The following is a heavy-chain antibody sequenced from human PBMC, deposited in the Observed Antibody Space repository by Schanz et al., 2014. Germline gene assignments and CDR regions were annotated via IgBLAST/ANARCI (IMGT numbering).Heavy chain of an antibody. CDR2: ISVYTGNI. Sequence: QVQLVQSGAEVKKPGASVRVSCKASGYTFTTYAMSWVRQAPGQGLEWVGWISVYTGNIKYGQKFQGRVTMTTDTSTSTAYMALTDLRSDDTAVYYCARDRRFFDRDDLYYFDSWGQGTLVTVSS. J-gene: IGHJ4*02. V-gene: IGHV1-18*01. D-gene: IGHD3-3*01. CDR3: ARDRRFFDRDDLYYFDS. CDR1: GYTFTTYA.